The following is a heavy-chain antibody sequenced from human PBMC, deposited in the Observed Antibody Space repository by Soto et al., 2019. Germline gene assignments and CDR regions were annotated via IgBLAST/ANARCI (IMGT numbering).Heavy chain of an antibody. J-gene: IGHJ4*02. D-gene: IGHD3-22*01. CDR3: AKTDYYDSSGYYTRQLDY. CDR1: GFTFSSYA. V-gene: IGHV3-23*01. Sequence: GGSLRLSCAASGFTFSSYAMSWVRQAPGKGLEWVSAISGSGGSTYYADSVKGRFTISRDNSKNTLYLQMNSLRAEDTAVYYCAKTDYYDSSGYYTRQLDYWGQGTLVTVSS. CDR2: ISGSGGST.